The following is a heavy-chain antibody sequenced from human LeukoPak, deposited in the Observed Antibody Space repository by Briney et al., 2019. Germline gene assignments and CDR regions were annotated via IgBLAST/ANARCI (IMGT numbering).Heavy chain of an antibody. CDR1: GYTFTGHY. D-gene: IGHD4-17*01. CDR3: ARVSLFYGDDAYPWFDP. V-gene: IGHV1-2*06. CDR2: IIPNSGGT. J-gene: IGHJ5*02. Sequence: ASVKVSCKASGYTFTGHYMHWVRQAPEQGLEWMARIIPNSGGTNHTQKFQGRVTMTTDTSISTTYLELSRLRSDDTAVYYCARVSLFYGDDAYPWFDPWGQGTLVTVPS.